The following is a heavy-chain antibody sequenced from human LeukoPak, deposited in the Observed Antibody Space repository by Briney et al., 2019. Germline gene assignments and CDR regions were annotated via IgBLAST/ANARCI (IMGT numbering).Heavy chain of an antibody. Sequence: PSQTLSLTCAVSGGSISSGGYSWSWIRQPPGKGLEWIGYIYHSGSTYYNPSLKSRVTISVDRSKNQFSLKLSSVTAADTAVYYCARHEFKYSNLHTYFDYWGQGTLVTVSS. D-gene: IGHD4-11*01. CDR1: GGSISSGGYS. J-gene: IGHJ4*02. CDR2: IYHSGST. CDR3: ARHEFKYSNLHTYFDY. V-gene: IGHV4-30-2*01.